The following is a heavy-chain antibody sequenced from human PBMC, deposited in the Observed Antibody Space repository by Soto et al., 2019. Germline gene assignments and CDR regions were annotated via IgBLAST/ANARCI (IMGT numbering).Heavy chain of an antibody. CDR2: ISGSGGST. D-gene: IGHD2-2*01. CDR1: GFTFSSYA. Sequence: GGSLRLSCAASGFTFSSYAMSWVRQAPGKGLEWVSAISGSGGSTYYADSVKGRFTISRDNSKNTLYLQMNSLRAEDTAVYYCAKDGGCSSTSCYLAANWFDPWGQATLVTVSS. CDR3: AKDGGCSSTSCYLAANWFDP. V-gene: IGHV3-23*01. J-gene: IGHJ5*02.